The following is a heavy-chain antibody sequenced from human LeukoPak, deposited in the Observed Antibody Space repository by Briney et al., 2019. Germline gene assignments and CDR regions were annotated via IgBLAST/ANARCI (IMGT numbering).Heavy chain of an antibody. CDR3: ARDGTVTSYYYYYMDV. V-gene: IGHV3-7*01. CDR1: GFTFISYW. J-gene: IGHJ6*03. CDR2: IKQDGSEK. Sequence: GGSLRLSCAASGFTFISYWMSWVRQAPGKGLEWVANIKQDGSEKYYVGSVKGRFTISRDNAKNSLYLQMNSLRAEDTAVYYCARDGTVTSYYYYYMDVWGKGTTVTVSS. D-gene: IGHD4-11*01.